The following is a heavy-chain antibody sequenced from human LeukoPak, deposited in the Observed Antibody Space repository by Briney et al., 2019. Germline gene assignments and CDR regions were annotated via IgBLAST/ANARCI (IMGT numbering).Heavy chain of an antibody. D-gene: IGHD6-13*01. CDR1: GFTFSGYA. CDR3: AKDISPYSSSRAFDY. V-gene: IGHV3-23*01. J-gene: IGHJ4*02. Sequence: PGGSLRLSCAASGFTFSGYAMSWVRQAPGKGLEWVSAISGSGGSTYYADSMKGRFTISRDNSKNTLYLQMNSLRAEDTAVYYCAKDISPYSSSRAFDYWGQGTLVTVSS. CDR2: ISGSGGST.